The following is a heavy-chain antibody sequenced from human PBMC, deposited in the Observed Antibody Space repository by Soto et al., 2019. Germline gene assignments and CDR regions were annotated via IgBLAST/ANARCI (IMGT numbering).Heavy chain of an antibody. V-gene: IGHV1-69*01. J-gene: IGHJ4*02. CDR2: IIPIFGTA. CDR3: AWAKVVTPFLPYDY. Sequence: QVQLVQSGAEVKKPGSSVKISCKASGGTFSSYAISWVRQAPGQGLEWMGGIIPIFGTANYAQKIQGRVTITADESTSRGYMEVSSLRSENTAVYYCAWAKVVTPFLPYDYWGQGTLVTVSS. CDR1: GGTFSSYA. D-gene: IGHD2-21*02.